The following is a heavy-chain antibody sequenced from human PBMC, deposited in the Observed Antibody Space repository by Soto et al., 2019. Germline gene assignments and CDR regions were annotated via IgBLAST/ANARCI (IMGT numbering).Heavy chain of an antibody. CDR2: IYYSGST. CDR1: GGSISSSSYY. D-gene: IGHD5-12*01. V-gene: IGHV4-39*01. J-gene: IGHJ3*02. Sequence: NPSETLSLTCTVSGGSISSSSYYWGWIRQPPGKGLEWIGSIYYSGSTYYNPSLKSRVTISVDTSKNQFSLKLSSVTAADTAVYYCASLSNIVATIYHDAFDIWGQGTMVTVSS. CDR3: ASLSNIVATIYHDAFDI.